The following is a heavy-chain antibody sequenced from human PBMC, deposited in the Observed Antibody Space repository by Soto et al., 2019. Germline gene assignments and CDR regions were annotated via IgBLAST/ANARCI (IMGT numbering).Heavy chain of an antibody. CDR2: IYHSGST. D-gene: IGHD3-10*01. Sequence: SETLSLTCTVFGGSVRDGSYYWAWLRQPPGKGLEWIGHIYHSGSTIYNPSLKSRVTISIDTSKSQFSLNLNSMTAADTAVYYCARLQFGEGFDYWGQGALVTVSS. CDR3: ARLQFGEGFDY. CDR1: GGSVRDGSYY. J-gene: IGHJ4*02. V-gene: IGHV4-61*01.